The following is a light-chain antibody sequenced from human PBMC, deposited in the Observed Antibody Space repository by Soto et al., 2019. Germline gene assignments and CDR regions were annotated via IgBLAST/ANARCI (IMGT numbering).Light chain of an antibody. CDR1: ESVGTN. Sequence: EIVMTQSPDTLSVSPGDRATLSCRASESVGTNVAWFQQRPGQAPRLLIYGASTRVAGIPARFSGSGSETEFTLTISRLQSEDFAIYHCQQWIRWTFGQGTKV. J-gene: IGKJ1*01. CDR3: QQWIRWT. V-gene: IGKV3-15*01. CDR2: GAS.